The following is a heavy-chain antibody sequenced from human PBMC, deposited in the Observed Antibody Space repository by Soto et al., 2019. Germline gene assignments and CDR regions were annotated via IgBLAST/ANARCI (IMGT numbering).Heavy chain of an antibody. J-gene: IGHJ4*02. V-gene: IGHV4-39*01. Sequence: PSETLSLTCIVSGESISSSSYYWGWIRQPPGKGLEWIGSIYYSGRTNYNPSLKSRVTISIDTSNNQFSLKLSSVTATDTAVYYCARQRTTVVTQAYFEHWGQGALVTVSP. CDR2: IYYSGRT. CDR3: ARQRTTVVTQAYFEH. CDR1: GESISSSSYY. D-gene: IGHD2-21*02.